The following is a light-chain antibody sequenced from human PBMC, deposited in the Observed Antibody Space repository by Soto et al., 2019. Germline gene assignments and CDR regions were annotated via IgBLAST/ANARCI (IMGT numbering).Light chain of an antibody. CDR1: QSLLHSNGYNY. V-gene: IGKV2-28*01. CDR3: MQALQTPYT. Sequence: DIEMTQSPLSLPVTPGEPASISCRSSQSLLHSNGYNYLDWYLQKPGQSPQLLIYLGSNRASGVPDRFSGSGSGTDFTLKISRVEAEDVGVYYCMQALQTPYTSGQGTKPEIK. CDR2: LGS. J-gene: IGKJ2*01.